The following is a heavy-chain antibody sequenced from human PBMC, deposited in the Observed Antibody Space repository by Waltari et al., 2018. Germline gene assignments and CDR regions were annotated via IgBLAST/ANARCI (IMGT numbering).Heavy chain of an antibody. V-gene: IGHV4-34*01. CDR3: ARGTGGSSTYYFAGMDV. D-gene: IGHD3-22*01. CDR1: GGSFSAYH. CDR2: INHSGRA. J-gene: IGHJ6*02. Sequence: QVQLQQWGAGLLKPSETLSLNCAVFGGSFSAYHWSWIRQSPGKWLEWIGEINHSGRAIYNPSLKSRVTISLDTSKRQVSLRLSSVTAADTAFYFCARGTGGSSTYYFAGMDVWGQGTTVTVSS.